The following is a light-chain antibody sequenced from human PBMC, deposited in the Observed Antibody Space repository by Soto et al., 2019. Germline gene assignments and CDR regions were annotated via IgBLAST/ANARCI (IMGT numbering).Light chain of an antibody. CDR1: QSVGTNY. V-gene: IGKV3-20*01. Sequence: IVLTQSTGTLSLSPGERLTLSWKASQSVGTNYLAWYQQKPGQAPRLLIYGASNRATGIPDRLSGSGSGTDFTLTISRMEPEDFAVYYCQQYGSSGTFGQGTKVDIK. CDR3: QQYGSSGT. J-gene: IGKJ1*01. CDR2: GAS.